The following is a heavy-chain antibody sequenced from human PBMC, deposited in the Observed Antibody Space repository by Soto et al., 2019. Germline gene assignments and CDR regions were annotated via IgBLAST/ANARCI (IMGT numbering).Heavy chain of an antibody. CDR2: IYWDDDK. D-gene: IGHD3-22*01. Sequence: SGPTLVNPTQTLTLTCTFSGFSLSTSGVGVGWIRQPPGKALEWLALIYWDDDKRYSPSLKSRLTITKDTSKNQVVLTMTNMDPVDTATYYCVHAHQNYYDSSGYYRGTQVDYWGQGTLVTVSS. J-gene: IGHJ4*02. CDR3: VHAHQNYYDSSGYYRGTQVDY. CDR1: GFSLSTSGVG. V-gene: IGHV2-5*02.